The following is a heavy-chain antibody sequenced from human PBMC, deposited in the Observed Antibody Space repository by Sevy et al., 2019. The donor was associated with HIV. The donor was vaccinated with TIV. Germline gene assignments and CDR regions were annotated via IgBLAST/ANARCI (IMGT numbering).Heavy chain of an antibody. D-gene: IGHD3-10*01. CDR1: GYNFASDG. CDR3: ARVPTYYYGSATYFDY. J-gene: IGHJ4*02. CDR2: IGVYNGNA. Sequence: ASVKVSCKASGYNFASDGFSWVRQAPGQGLEWMGWIGVYNGNAKYAQVFQDRFTMTTDTSTSTAYMELRSLRSEDTAVYYCARVPTYYYGSATYFDYWGQGTLVTVSS. V-gene: IGHV1-18*04.